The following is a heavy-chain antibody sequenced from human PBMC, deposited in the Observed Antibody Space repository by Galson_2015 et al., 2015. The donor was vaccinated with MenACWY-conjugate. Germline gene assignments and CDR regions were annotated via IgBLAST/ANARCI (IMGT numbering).Heavy chain of an antibody. Sequence: SLRLSCAASGFTFSSYWMSWVRQAPGKGLEWVANIKQDGSEKYYVDSVKGRFTISRDNSKNTLYLQMNSLRAEDTAVYYCARDERYYDSSGYYEDGGAFDIWGQGTMVTVSS. D-gene: IGHD3-22*01. CDR3: ARDERYYDSSGYYEDGGAFDI. V-gene: IGHV3-7*01. CDR1: GFTFSSYW. CDR2: IKQDGSEK. J-gene: IGHJ3*02.